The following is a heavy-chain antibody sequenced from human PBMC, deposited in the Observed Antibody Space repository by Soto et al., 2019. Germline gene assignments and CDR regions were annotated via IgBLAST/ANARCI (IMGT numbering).Heavy chain of an antibody. CDR1: GGTFSSYA. D-gene: IGHD3-9*01. CDR2: IIPIFGTA. CDR3: ARAYSYDILTGYSYGMDV. J-gene: IGHJ6*02. Sequence: QVQLVQSGAEVKKPGSSVKVSCKASGGTFSSYAISWVRQAPGQGLEWMGGIIPIFGTANYAQKFQGRVTITADESTRTAYMELSSLRSEDTAVYYCARAYSYDILTGYSYGMDVWGQGTTVTVSS. V-gene: IGHV1-69*01.